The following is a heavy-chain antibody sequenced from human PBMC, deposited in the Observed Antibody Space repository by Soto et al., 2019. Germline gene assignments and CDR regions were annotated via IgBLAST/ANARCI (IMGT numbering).Heavy chain of an antibody. Sequence: ASVKVCCKSSGYPFNTYYLHWVRQANGQGLEWMGMIHPSGGGSTYAQKFLGRVTMTMDSSTSTVFMELTSLRSADTAVYYCARGGHIAVVTDSFDSWGQGTLVTVSS. CDR2: IHPSGGGS. J-gene: IGHJ4*02. CDR1: GYPFNTYY. D-gene: IGHD2-21*02. V-gene: IGHV1-46*02. CDR3: ARGGHIAVVTDSFDS.